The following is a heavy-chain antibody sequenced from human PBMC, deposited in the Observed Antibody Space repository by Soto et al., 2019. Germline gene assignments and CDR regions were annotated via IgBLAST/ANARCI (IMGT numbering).Heavy chain of an antibody. CDR1: GDSISNSDYY. J-gene: IGHJ6*02. Sequence: NPSETLSLTCTVSGDSISNSDYYWNWIRQSPGKGLEWIASIDYSGSTYYNPSLKSRVVISADTSKNLFSLKLRSVTAADTALYFCARDGPYYYGFDGWGQGTTVTVSS. CDR3: ARDGPYYYGFDG. V-gene: IGHV4-30-4*01. CDR2: IDYSGST.